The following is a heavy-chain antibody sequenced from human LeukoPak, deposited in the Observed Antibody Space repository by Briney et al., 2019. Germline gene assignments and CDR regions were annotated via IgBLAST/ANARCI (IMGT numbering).Heavy chain of an antibody. J-gene: IGHJ3*02. CDR3: ARVVPASLDAFDI. D-gene: IGHD2-2*01. CDR2: ISSSSSTI. V-gene: IGHV3-48*04. Sequence: GGSLRLSCAASGFTFSSYSMNWVRQAPGKGLEWVSYISSSSSTIYYADSVKGRFTISRDNAKNSLYLQMNSLRAEDTAVYYCARVVPASLDAFDIWGQGTMVTVSS. CDR1: GFTFSSYS.